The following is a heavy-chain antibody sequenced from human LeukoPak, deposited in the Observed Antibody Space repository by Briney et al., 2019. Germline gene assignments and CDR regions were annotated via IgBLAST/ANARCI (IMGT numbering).Heavy chain of an antibody. Sequence: GGSLRLSCAASGFTFSSYAMSWVRQARGKGLEWVSAISGSGGSTYYADSVKGRLTISRDNSRNTLYLQMNSLRVEDTATYYCAKDSAVVPVAPYGMDVWGQGTTVTVSS. D-gene: IGHD2-2*01. CDR2: ISGSGGST. V-gene: IGHV3-23*01. CDR3: AKDSAVVPVAPYGMDV. CDR1: GFTFSSYA. J-gene: IGHJ6*02.